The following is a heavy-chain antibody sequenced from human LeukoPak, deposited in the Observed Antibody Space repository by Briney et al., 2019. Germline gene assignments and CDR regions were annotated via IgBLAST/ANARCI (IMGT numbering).Heavy chain of an antibody. D-gene: IGHD2-15*01. CDR3: ARHVSRRYCAGGNCYVGADYYCYYMDV. CDR2: IYPADSDT. Sequence: GESLKISCKGSGYSFTSYWIGWVRQMPGKGLEWMGMIYPADSDTRYRPSFQGQVTISADKSISTAYLQWSSLKASDTAVYYCARHVSRRYCAGGNCYVGADYYCYYMDVWGKGTTVTMSS. CDR1: GYSFTSYW. V-gene: IGHV5-51*01. J-gene: IGHJ6*03.